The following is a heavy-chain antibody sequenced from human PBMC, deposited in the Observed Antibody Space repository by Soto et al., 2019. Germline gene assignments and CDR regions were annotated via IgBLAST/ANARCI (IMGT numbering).Heavy chain of an antibody. CDR1: GGSISSTNW. V-gene: IGHV4-4*02. CDR3: ARGQEVYDFWSGYFNY. D-gene: IGHD3-3*01. CDR2: IYHSGST. J-gene: IGHJ4*02. Sequence: PSETLSLTCAVSGGSISSTNWWSWVRQPPGKGLEWIGEIYHSGSTNYNPSLMSRVTISVDKSKNQFSLKLSSVTAADTAVYYCARGQEVYDFWSGYFNYWGQGTLVTVSS.